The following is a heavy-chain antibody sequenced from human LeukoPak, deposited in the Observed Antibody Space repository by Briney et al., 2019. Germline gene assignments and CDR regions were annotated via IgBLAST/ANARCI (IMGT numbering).Heavy chain of an antibody. CDR2: IIPILGIA. CDR3: ARAGVYSSSWFFDY. V-gene: IGHV1-69*04. D-gene: IGHD6-13*01. Sequence: SVKVSFKASGGTFSSYAISWVRQAPGQGLEWMGRIIPILGIANYAQKFQGRVTITADKSTSTAYMELSSLRSEDTAVYYCARAGVYSSSWFFDYWGQGTLVTVSS. J-gene: IGHJ4*02. CDR1: GGTFSSYA.